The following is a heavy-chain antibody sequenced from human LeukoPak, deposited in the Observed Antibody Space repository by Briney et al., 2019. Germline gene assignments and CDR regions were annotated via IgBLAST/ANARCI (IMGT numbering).Heavy chain of an antibody. CDR2: IYPGDSDT. J-gene: IGHJ5*02. CDR3: ASPPVS. CDR1: GYRFSTNW. Sequence: GESLKISCKGSGYRFSTNWIGWVRQMPGRGLEYMGIIYPGDSDTKYSPSFQGQITISADKSINTAYLQWSSLKTSDTAMYYCASPPVSWGQGTLVTVSS. V-gene: IGHV5-51*01.